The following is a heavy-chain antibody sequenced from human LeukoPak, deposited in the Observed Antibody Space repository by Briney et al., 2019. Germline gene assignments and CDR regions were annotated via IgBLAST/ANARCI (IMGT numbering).Heavy chain of an antibody. CDR2: ISAYNGNT. J-gene: IGHJ4*02. V-gene: IGHV1-18*01. CDR3: ARGGRTTVVTRPIDY. D-gene: IGHD4-23*01. CDR1: GYTFTRYG. Sequence: ASVKVSCKASGYTFTRYGISWVRQAPGQGLEWMGWISAYNGNTNYAQKLQGRVTMTTDTSTSTAYMELRSLRSDDTAVYYCARGGRTTVVTRPIDYWGQGTLVTVSS.